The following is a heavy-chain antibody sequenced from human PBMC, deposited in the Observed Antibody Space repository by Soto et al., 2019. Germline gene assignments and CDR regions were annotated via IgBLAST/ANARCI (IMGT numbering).Heavy chain of an antibody. Sequence: GGSLRLSCAGSGFIFKNYALNWVRQAPGKGLEWVASITRDGYNKYYADSVKGRFTISRDNSRDTLTLQMTALRTEDSSIYYCTKSSGGSSSVGMDYWGQGTRVTVSS. V-gene: IGHV3-30*04. CDR3: TKSSGGSSSVGMDY. CDR2: ITRDGYNK. CDR1: GFIFKNYA. J-gene: IGHJ4*02. D-gene: IGHD6-6*01.